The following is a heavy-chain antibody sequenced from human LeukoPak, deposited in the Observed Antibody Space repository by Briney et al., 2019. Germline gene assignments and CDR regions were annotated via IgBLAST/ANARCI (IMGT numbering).Heavy chain of an antibody. J-gene: IGHJ4*02. D-gene: IGHD6-19*01. CDR3: ARQGSGWYYFDY. CDR2: LNSSGGST. CDR1: GYIFTDYY. V-gene: IGHV1-46*01. Sequence: ASVKVSCKTSGYIFTDYYIHWVRQAPGQGLEWMGILNSSGGSTTYAQKFQGRITMTRDASTSTVYMELRSLRSEDTAVYYCARQGSGWYYFDYWGQGTLVTVST.